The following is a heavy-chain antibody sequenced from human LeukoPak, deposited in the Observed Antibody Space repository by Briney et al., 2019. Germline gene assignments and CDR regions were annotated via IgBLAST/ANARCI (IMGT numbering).Heavy chain of an antibody. D-gene: IGHD6-13*01. Sequence: HAGGSLRLSCAASGFTFSSYSMNWVRQAPGKGLEWVSYISSSSSTIYYADSVKGRFTISRDNAKNSLYLQMNSLRAEDTAVYYCARAGELGAFDIWGQGTMVTVSS. CDR2: ISSSSSTI. CDR3: ARAGELGAFDI. J-gene: IGHJ3*02. CDR1: GFTFSSYS. V-gene: IGHV3-48*01.